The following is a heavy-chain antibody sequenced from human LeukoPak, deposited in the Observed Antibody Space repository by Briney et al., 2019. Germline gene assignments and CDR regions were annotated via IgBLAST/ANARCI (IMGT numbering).Heavy chain of an antibody. D-gene: IGHD6-13*01. CDR3: AKGFRQQLHRACALDI. CDR2: ISWNSGSI. V-gene: IGHV3-9*01. Sequence: GGSLRLSCAASGFTFDDYAMHWVRQAPGKGLEWVSGISWNSGSIGYADSVKGRFTISRDNAKNSLYLQMNSLRAEDTALYYCAKGFRQQLHRACALDIWGQGTMVTVSS. CDR1: GFTFDDYA. J-gene: IGHJ3*02.